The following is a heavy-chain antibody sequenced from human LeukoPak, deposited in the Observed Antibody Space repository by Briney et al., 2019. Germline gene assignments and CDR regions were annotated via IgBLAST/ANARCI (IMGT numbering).Heavy chain of an antibody. CDR1: GGTFSSYA. J-gene: IGHJ4*02. CDR3: ARDIAVAGYDLAY. Sequence: SVKVSCKASGGTFSSYAISWVRQAPGQGLEWMGRIIPIFGIANYAQKFQGRVTITADKSTSTAYMELSSLRSEDTAVYYCARDIAVAGYDLAYWGQGTLVTVSS. D-gene: IGHD6-19*01. V-gene: IGHV1-69*04. CDR2: IIPIFGIA.